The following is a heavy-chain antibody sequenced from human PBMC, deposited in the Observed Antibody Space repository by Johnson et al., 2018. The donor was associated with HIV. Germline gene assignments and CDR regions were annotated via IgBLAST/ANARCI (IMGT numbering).Heavy chain of an antibody. CDR3: TKLVGYCSGGGCYTPGDI. Sequence: MHLVESGGGLVQPGGSLKLACAASGFTFSGSALHWVRQASGKGLEWVGHIRSKGNNYATAYAASVKGRFTLSREDSQNTAYLQMNRLKTEDTAVYYCTKLVGYCSGGGCYTPGDIWGQGTMVTVSS. CDR2: IRSKGNNYAT. D-gene: IGHD2-15*01. V-gene: IGHV3-73*01. CDR1: GFTFSGSA. J-gene: IGHJ3*02.